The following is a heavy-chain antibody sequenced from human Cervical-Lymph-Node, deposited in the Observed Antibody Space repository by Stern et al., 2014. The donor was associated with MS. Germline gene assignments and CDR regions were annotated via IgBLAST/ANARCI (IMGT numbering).Heavy chain of an antibody. CDR3: ARRGSARRGSGWLDP. D-gene: IGHD3-10*01. Sequence: VQLVESGAEVKEPGSSVKVSCTASGGTSSRHAISWVRQAPGQGLEWMGGIIPVLSTTNYAQKFQGRVTITADDSTSTTFLELSGLTSNDTALYYCARRGSARRGSGWLDPWGQGTLVIVSS. V-gene: IGHV1-69*01. J-gene: IGHJ5*02. CDR2: IIPVLSTT. CDR1: GGTSSRHA.